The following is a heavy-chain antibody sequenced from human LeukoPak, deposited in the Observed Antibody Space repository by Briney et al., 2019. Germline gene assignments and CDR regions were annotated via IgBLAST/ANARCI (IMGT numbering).Heavy chain of an antibody. D-gene: IGHD5-18*01. CDR3: ARDLSGIAGYTYGRGIDY. CDR1: GFTFDDYT. V-gene: IGHV3-43*01. Sequence: GGSLRLSCAASGFTFDDYTMHWVRQAPGKGLEWVSLISWDGGSTYYADSAKGRFTISRDNAKTSLYLQMNSLRAEDTAVYYCARDLSGIAGYTYGRGIDYWGQGTLVTVSS. J-gene: IGHJ4*02. CDR2: ISWDGGST.